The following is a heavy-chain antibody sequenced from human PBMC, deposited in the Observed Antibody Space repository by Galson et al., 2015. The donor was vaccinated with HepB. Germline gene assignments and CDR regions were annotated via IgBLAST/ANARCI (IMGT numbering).Heavy chain of an antibody. D-gene: IGHD3-22*01. CDR2: ISGSGGST. CDR3: AKDTGRITMIVRSGAFDI. J-gene: IGHJ3*02. V-gene: IGHV3-23*01. CDR1: GFTFSSYA. Sequence: SLRLSCAASGFTFSSYAMSWVRQAPGKGLEWVSAISGSGGSTYYADSVKGRFTISRDNSKNTLYLQMNSLRAEDTAVYYCAKDTGRITMIVRSGAFDIWGQGTMVTVSS.